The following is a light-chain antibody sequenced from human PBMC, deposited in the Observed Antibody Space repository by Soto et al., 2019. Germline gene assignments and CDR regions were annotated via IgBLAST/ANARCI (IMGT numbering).Light chain of an antibody. CDR3: QQYSQWPIT. V-gene: IGKV3D-15*01. Sequence: EMVMTQSPATLSVSPGERSSLSGRSSQTVGRNYLAWYQQKPGQAPRLLIYGISTRATGVPDRFSGSGSGTEFTLTLSSLQPEDSAVDYCQQYSQWPITFGQGTQLEIK. CDR2: GIS. CDR1: QTVGRN. J-gene: IGKJ5*01.